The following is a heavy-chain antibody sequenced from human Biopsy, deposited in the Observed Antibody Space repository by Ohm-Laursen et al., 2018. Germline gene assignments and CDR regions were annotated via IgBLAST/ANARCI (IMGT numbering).Heavy chain of an antibody. D-gene: IGHD3-22*01. CDR2: LNHSGRT. Sequence: SETLSLTCAVYGESFNGYYWSWIRQTPGKGLEWIGELNHSGRTNYNPSLKSRVTISVDTSKNQFSLKVRFVTAADTAVYYCVRGVDYYDPYHYYALDVWGQGTTVTVSS. CDR3: VRGVDYYDPYHYYALDV. V-gene: IGHV4-34*01. J-gene: IGHJ6*02. CDR1: GESFNGYY.